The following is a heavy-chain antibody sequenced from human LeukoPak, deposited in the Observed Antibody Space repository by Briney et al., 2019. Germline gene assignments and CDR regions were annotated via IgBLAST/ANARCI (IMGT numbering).Heavy chain of an antibody. J-gene: IGHJ4*02. D-gene: IGHD6-19*01. CDR1: GFTFKIYS. CDR3: AKVYNSGWYDY. CDR2: ISGSGGST. V-gene: IGHV3-23*01. Sequence: GGSLRLSCAASGFTFKIYSMSWVRQAPGKGLEWVSAISGSGGSTYYADSVKGRFTISRDNSKNTLYLQMNSLRAEDTAVYYCAKVYNSGWYDYWGQGTLVTVSS.